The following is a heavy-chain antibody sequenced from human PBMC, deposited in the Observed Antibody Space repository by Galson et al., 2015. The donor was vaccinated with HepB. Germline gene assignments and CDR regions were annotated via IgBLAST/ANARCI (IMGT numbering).Heavy chain of an antibody. D-gene: IGHD3-22*01. CDR1: GFTFSSYA. CDR3: VKDLSYYYDSSGSDH. V-gene: IGHV3-64D*06. Sequence: SLRLSCAASGFTFSSYAMHWVCQAPGKGLEYVSAISSNGGSTYYADSVKGRFTISRDNSKNTLYLQMSSLRAEDTAVYYCVKDLSYYYDSSGSDHWGQGTLVTVSS. J-gene: IGHJ5*02. CDR2: ISSNGGST.